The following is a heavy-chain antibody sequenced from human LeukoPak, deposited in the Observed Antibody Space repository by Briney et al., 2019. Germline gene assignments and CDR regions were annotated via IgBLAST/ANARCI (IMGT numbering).Heavy chain of an antibody. V-gene: IGHV3-30*02. D-gene: IGHD1-26*01. CDR3: AKPPTGGSDYYYYMDV. J-gene: IGHJ6*03. Sequence: GGSLRLSCAASGFTFSSYGMHWVRQAPGKGLEWVAFIRYDGSNKYYADSVKGRFTISRDNSKNTLYLQMNSLRAEGTAVYYCAKPPTGGSDYYYYMDVWGKGTTVTVSS. CDR2: IRYDGSNK. CDR1: GFTFSSYG.